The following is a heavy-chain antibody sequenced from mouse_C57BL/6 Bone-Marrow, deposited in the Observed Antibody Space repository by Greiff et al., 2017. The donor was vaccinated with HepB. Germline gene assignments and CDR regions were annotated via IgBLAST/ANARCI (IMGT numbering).Heavy chain of an antibody. V-gene: IGHV1-47*01. Sequence: QVHVKQSGAELVKPGASVKMSCKASGYTFTTYPIEWMKQNHGKSLEWIGNFHPYNDDTKYNEKFKGKATLTVEKSSSTVYLELSRLTSDDSAVYYCARVFITTVVATDYAMDYWGQGTSVTVSS. CDR2: FHPYNDDT. CDR1: GYTFTTYP. D-gene: IGHD1-1*01. J-gene: IGHJ4*01. CDR3: ARVFITTVVATDYAMDY.